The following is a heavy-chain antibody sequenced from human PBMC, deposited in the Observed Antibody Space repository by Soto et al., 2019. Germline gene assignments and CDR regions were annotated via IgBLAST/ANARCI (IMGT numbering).Heavy chain of an antibody. CDR3: ARLKELRCYDAFDI. J-gene: IGHJ3*02. CDR2: IYYSGST. CDR1: GGSISSSSYY. Sequence: QLQLQESGPGLVKPSETLSLTCTVSGGSISSSSYYWGWIRQPPGKGLEWIGSIYYSGSTYYNPSLKRRFTISVDTSTNQFSLKLSSVTAADTAVYYCARLKELRCYDAFDIWGQGTMVTVSS. V-gene: IGHV4-39*01. D-gene: IGHD3-10*02.